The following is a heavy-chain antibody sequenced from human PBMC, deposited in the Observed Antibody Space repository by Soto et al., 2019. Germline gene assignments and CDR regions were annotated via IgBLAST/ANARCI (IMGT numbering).Heavy chain of an antibody. CDR2: IKQDGSGK. V-gene: IGHV3-7*01. J-gene: IGHJ4*02. CDR3: ARTRQGIYAAIVDTVCPDD. Sequence: EVQLVESGGGLVQPGGSLRLSCAASGFTFSSHWMTWVRQAPGKGLEWVANIKQDGSGKYYVDSVQGRFTISRDNANNSLYLQMNSLRAEDTAIYYGARTRQGIYAAIVDTVCPDDWGQGTPVTVSS. D-gene: IGHD2-2*01. CDR1: GFTFSSHW.